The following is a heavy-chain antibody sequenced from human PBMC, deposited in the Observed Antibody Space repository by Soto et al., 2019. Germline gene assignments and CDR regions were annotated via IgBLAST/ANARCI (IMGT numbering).Heavy chain of an antibody. CDR1: EGTFNSYA. CDR3: ASGASRWYPYFFDS. J-gene: IGHJ4*02. Sequence: QAQVVQSGAEVRKSGSSVKLSCKASEGTFNSYAIAWVRQAPGQGLEWMGGIIPYYNTLNYAQKFQDRVTITADDSTNTVYTELSSLRSDDTAVYFCASGASRWYPYFFDSWAQGTLVTVSS. V-gene: IGHV1-69*01. D-gene: IGHD6-13*01. CDR2: IIPYYNTL.